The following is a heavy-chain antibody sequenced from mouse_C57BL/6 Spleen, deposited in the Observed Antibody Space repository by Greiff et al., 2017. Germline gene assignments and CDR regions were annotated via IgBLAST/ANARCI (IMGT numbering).Heavy chain of an antibody. CDR1: GFTFSNYW. V-gene: IGHV6-3*01. Sequence: EVMLVESGGGLVQPGGSMKLSCVASGFTFSNYWMNWVRQSPEKGLEWVAQIRLKSDNYATHYAESVKGRFTISRDDSKSSVYLQMNNLRAEDTGIYYCTWYYGSPFDYWGQGTTLTVSS. J-gene: IGHJ2*01. CDR3: TWYYGSPFDY. D-gene: IGHD1-1*01. CDR2: IRLKSDNYAT.